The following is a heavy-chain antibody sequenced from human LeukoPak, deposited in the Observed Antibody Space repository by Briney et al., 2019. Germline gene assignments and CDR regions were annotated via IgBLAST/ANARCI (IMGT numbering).Heavy chain of an antibody. CDR2: ISSSSSYI. CDR3: ARNHGDYGIDN. Sequence: GGSLRLSCAASGFTFSSYNMNWVRQAPGKGLEWVSSISSSSSYIYYADSVKGRFTISRDNAKNSLYLQMNSLRAEDTAVYYCARNHGDYGIDNWGQGTLVTVSS. D-gene: IGHD4-17*01. V-gene: IGHV3-21*01. CDR1: GFTFSSYN. J-gene: IGHJ4*02.